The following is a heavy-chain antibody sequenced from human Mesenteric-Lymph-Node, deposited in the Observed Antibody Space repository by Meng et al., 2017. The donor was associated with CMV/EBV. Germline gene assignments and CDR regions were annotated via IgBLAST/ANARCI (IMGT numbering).Heavy chain of an antibody. V-gene: IGHV2-5*02. CDR2: IYWDDEK. CDR3: THMRQLAFDY. D-gene: IGHD1-1*01. CDR1: GCSLSSSGVG. J-gene: IGHJ4*02. Sequence: CTFSGCSLSSSGVGVGWIRQPPGKALEWLALIYWDDEKRYSPSLKSRLTITKDTSKNQVVLTMTNLDPVDTATYYCTHMRQLAFDYWGQGTLVTVSS.